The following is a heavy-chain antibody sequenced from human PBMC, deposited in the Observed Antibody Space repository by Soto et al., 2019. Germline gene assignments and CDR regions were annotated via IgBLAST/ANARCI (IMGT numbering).Heavy chain of an antibody. CDR2: IYPGDLDT. V-gene: IGHV5-51*01. Sequence: VGSLKLSFKCSGYSFTRYLIFLVLQMTGKGLEWVGIIYPGDLDTRYSPSFRGQVTISADRSTSTAYLQWNSLKASDTAIYYCVRDAIRGGYYYYAMDVWGQGTTVTVSS. CDR1: GYSFTRYL. D-gene: IGHD3-3*01. J-gene: IGHJ6*02. CDR3: VRDAIRGGYYYYAMDV.